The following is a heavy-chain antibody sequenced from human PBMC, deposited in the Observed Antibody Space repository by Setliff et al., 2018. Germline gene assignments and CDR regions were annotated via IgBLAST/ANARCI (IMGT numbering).Heavy chain of an antibody. Sequence: PSETLSLTCGVSGGSFSGYYWSWIRQSPGGGLEWIGEINYSRVVNYNPSLKGRLTISVDTAQNQFSLRLTSVTAADTAVYYCARTGTYRYFDYWGQGALVTVSS. V-gene: IGHV4-34*01. J-gene: IGHJ4*02. CDR3: ARTGTYRYFDY. CDR1: GGSFSGYY. CDR2: INYSRVV. D-gene: IGHD1-1*01.